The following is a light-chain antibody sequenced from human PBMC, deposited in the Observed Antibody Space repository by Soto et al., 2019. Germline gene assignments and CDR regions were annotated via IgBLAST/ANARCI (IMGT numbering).Light chain of an antibody. CDR1: QSISDS. Sequence: QMTQSPASLSGSSGEGVTLTCRASQSISDSLNWYQQKPGKAPKLLIYAASSLQSGVPSRFSGSGSGTDFTLTISSLQPEDFATYYCQQSYSTPRTFGQGTKVDIK. V-gene: IGKV1-39*01. J-gene: IGKJ1*01. CDR3: QQSYSTPRT. CDR2: AAS.